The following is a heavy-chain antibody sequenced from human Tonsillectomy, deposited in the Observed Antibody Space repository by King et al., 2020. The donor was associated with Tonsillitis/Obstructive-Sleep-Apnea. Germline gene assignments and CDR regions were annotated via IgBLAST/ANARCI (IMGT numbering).Heavy chain of an antibody. CDR3: ARVGYCSSTSCLDNFDY. Sequence: VQLVQSGAEVKKPGASVKVSCKASGYTFTSYDINWVRQATGQGLEWMGWMNPNSGNTGYAQKFQGRVTMTRNTSISTAYMELSSLSSEDTAVYYCARVGYCSSTSCLDNFDYWGQGTLVTVSS. V-gene: IGHV1-8*01. CDR1: GYTFTSYD. J-gene: IGHJ4*02. CDR2: MNPNSGNT. D-gene: IGHD2-2*01.